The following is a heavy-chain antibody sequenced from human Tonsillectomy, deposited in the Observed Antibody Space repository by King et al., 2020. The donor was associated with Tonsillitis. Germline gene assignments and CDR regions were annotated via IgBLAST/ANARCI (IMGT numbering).Heavy chain of an antibody. J-gene: IGHJ1*01. CDR1: GFTFSSYG. V-gene: IGHV3-30*02. CDR3: AKDRYYDILTGYYSPEYFHH. D-gene: IGHD3-9*01. CDR2: IRYDGSNE. Sequence: VQLVESGGGVVQPGGSLRLSCAASGFTFSSYGMHWVRQAPGKGLEWVAFIRYDGSNEYYTDSVKGRFTISRDNSKNTLYLQMNSLRAEDTAVYYCAKDRYYDILTGYYSPEYFHHWGQGTLVIVSS.